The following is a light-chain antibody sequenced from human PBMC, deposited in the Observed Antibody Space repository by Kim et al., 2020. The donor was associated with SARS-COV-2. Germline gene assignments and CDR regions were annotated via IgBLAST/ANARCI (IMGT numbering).Light chain of an antibody. CDR3: QAWDRRTVI. CDR2: EDT. Sequence: SYELTQPPSVSVSPGQTATIACSGDELGDKFACWYQQKPGQSPLLVIFEDTKRPSGVPERFSGSKSGTTATLTISGTQTLDEADYYCQAWDRRTVIFGGG. CDR1: ELGDKF. J-gene: IGLJ2*01. V-gene: IGLV3-1*01.